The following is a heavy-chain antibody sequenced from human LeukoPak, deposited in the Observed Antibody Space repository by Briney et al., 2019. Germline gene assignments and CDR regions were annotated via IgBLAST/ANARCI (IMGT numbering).Heavy chain of an antibody. J-gene: IGHJ4*02. Sequence: ASVKVSCKASGYTFTTKAIHWLRQAPGQGPEWMGSIHAGSGNTLYSKHFQGRVTFTRDTSANTVYMDLSSLSSEDTAVYYCARWPGNYDWSVYDSWGQGTLVIVSS. D-gene: IGHD3-9*01. CDR1: GYTFTTKA. CDR2: IHAGSGNT. CDR3: ARWPGNYDWSVYDS. V-gene: IGHV1-3*01.